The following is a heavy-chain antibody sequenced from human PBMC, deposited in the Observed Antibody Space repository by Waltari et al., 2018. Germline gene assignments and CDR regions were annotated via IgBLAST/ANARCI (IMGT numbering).Heavy chain of an antibody. V-gene: IGHV4-59*01. CDR2: IHHSGHS. J-gene: IGHJ3*02. D-gene: IGHD5-12*01. CDR3: ARDSRRDGYNNDAFDT. CDR1: NDSITPYY. Sequence: QVQLQESGPGLVKPSETLSLPCSVSNDSITPYYWSWIRQPPGKGLEWIGFIHHSGHSIYNPSLKSRLTISMDTSRNHLSLQLNSVTAADTAIYYCARDSRRDGYNNDAFDTWGQGTMVVVSS.